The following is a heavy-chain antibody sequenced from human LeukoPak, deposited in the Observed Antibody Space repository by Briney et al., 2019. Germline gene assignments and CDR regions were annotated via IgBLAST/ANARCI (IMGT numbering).Heavy chain of an antibody. CDR1: GFTFISYA. Sequence: LGGSLRLSCAASGFTFISYAMSWFRQAPGKRLEWVSAISGSGGSTYYAASVKGRFTISRDNSKNTLSLQMNSVRAEDTAVYCFAKGRYSSSEYYFDYWGQGTLVPVSS. CDR3: AKGRYSSSEYYFDY. CDR2: ISGSGGST. D-gene: IGHD6-6*01. V-gene: IGHV3-23*01. J-gene: IGHJ4*02.